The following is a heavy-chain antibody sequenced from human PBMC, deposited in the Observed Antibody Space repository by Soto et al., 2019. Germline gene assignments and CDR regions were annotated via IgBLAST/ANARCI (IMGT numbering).Heavy chain of an antibody. D-gene: IGHD3-3*01. CDR2: INHSGST. Sequence: SETLSLTCAVYGGSFSGYYWSWIRQPPGKGLEWIGEINHSGSTNYTPSLKSRVTISVDTSKNQFSLKLSSVTAADTAVYYCARVPRGIFGVDAFDIWGQGTMVTVSS. CDR1: GGSFSGYY. CDR3: ARVPRGIFGVDAFDI. V-gene: IGHV4-34*01. J-gene: IGHJ3*02.